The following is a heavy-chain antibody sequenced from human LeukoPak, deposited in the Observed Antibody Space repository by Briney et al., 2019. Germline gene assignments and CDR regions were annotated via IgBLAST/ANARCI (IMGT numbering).Heavy chain of an antibody. V-gene: IGHV4-39*01. D-gene: IGHD6-19*01. CDR3: ARPSDCYRGWYQGPFDY. J-gene: IGHJ4*02. Sequence: SETLSLTCTVSGGSISSSSYYWGWIRQPPGKGLEWIGSIYYSGSTYYNPSLKSRVTISVDTSKNRFSLKLSSVTAADTAVYYCARPSDCYRGWYQGPFDYWGQGTLVTVSS. CDR2: IYYSGST. CDR1: GGSISSSSYY.